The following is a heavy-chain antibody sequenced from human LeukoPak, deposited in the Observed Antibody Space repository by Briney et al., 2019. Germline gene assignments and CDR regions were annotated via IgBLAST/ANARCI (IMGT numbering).Heavy chain of an antibody. CDR1: GYTFAGYY. V-gene: IGHV1-2*02. CDR3: ARVVLDYDFWSGYPY. J-gene: IGHJ4*02. Sequence: GASVKVPCKASGYTFAGYYMHWVRQAPGQGLEWMGWINPNSGGTNYAQKFQGRVTMTRDTSISTAYMELSRLRSDDTAVYYCARVVLDYDFWSGYPYWGQGTLVTVSS. CDR2: INPNSGGT. D-gene: IGHD3-3*01.